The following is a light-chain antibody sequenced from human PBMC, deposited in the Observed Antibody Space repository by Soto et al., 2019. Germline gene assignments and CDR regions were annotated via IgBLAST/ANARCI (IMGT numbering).Light chain of an antibody. CDR2: QAS. V-gene: IGKV1-5*03. Sequence: DIQMTQSPSTLSASVGDRVTITCRASQSISSWLAWFQQKPGKAPKLLIYQASTLQSGVPSRFSGSGSGTEFTLTISSLQPDDVATYYCQQYNGYSETFGQGTKVEIK. CDR3: QQYNGYSET. J-gene: IGKJ1*01. CDR1: QSISSW.